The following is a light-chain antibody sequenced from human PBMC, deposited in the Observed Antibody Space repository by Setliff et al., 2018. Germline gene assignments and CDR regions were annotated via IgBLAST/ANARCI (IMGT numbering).Light chain of an antibody. CDR3: QSADSSGTYDV. CDR1: ALPKQY. Sequence: SYELTQPPSVSVSPGQTARITCSGDALPKQYVYWYQQKPGQAPVLVIYKDCERPSGIPERFSGSSSGTTVTLTISGVQAEDEADYYCQSADSSGTYDVFGTGTKVTVL. CDR2: KDC. V-gene: IGLV3-25*03. J-gene: IGLJ1*01.